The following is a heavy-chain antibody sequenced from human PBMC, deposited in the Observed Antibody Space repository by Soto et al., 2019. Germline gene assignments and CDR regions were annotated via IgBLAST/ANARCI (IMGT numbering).Heavy chain of an antibody. J-gene: IGHJ3*02. V-gene: IGHV3-30*18. CDR2: ISYDGSNK. Sequence: ESGGGVVQPGRSLRLSCAASGFTFSSYGMHWVRQAPGKGLEWVAVISYDGSNKYYADSVKGRFTISRDNSKNTLYLQMNSLRAEDTAVYYCAKDGSGAAAVIDIWGQGTMVTVSS. CDR1: GFTFSSYG. D-gene: IGHD6-13*01. CDR3: AKDGSGAAAVIDI.